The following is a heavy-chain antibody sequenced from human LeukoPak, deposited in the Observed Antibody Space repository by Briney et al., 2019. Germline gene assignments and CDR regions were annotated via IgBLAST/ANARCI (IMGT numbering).Heavy chain of an antibody. CDR1: GGSFSGFY. CDR2: VNLSGGA. J-gene: IGHJ4*02. D-gene: IGHD3/OR15-3a*01. CDR3: ARHFGT. V-gene: IGHV4-34*01. Sequence: PSETLSLTCAIYGGSFSGFYWSWLRQPPGTGLEWIGEVNLSGGAFYNPSLKSRVTISIDTSKQQFFLKLRSVTAADTAVYYCARHFGTWGQGTLVTVSS.